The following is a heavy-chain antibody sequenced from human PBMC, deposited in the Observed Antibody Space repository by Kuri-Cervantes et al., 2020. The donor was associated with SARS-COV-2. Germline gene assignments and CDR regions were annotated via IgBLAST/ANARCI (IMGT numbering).Heavy chain of an antibody. Sequence: GGSLRLSCAASGFTFSSYWMSWVRQAPGKGLEWVANIKQDGSEKYYVDSVKGRFTISRDNAKNSLYLQMNSLRAEDTAVYYCARDPEGVIGFGYFDYWGQGTLVTDSS. CDR3: ARDPEGVIGFGYFDY. V-gene: IGHV3-7*01. CDR1: GFTFSSYW. CDR2: IKQDGSEK. J-gene: IGHJ4*02. D-gene: IGHD3-10*01.